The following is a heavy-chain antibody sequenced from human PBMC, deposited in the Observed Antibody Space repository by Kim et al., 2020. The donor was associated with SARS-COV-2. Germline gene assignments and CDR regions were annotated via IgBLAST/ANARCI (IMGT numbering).Heavy chain of an antibody. Sequence: GGSLRLSCEASGFTFHSYSMNWVRQAPGKGLEWVSSIDSTGTYINYAYSVKGRFTISRDNAKNSLYLQMNSLRAGDTAVYYCAKDRPSADGSFDYWGQGTLVTVSS. CDR1: GFTFHSYS. D-gene: IGHD3-10*01. CDR2: IDSTGTYI. J-gene: IGHJ4*02. V-gene: IGHV3-21*01. CDR3: AKDRPSADGSFDY.